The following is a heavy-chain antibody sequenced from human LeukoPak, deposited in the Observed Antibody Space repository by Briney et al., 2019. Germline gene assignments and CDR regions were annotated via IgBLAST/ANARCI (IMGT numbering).Heavy chain of an antibody. CDR1: GYTFTGYY. J-gene: IGHJ4*02. CDR3: ARSYYERSGVDH. D-gene: IGHD3-22*01. Sequence: ASVKVSCKASGYTFTGYYMHWVRQAPGQGLEWMGWVNPNNGVTKYAQKFQGRVTMTRDTSISTAYMELSRLRSDDTAVYYCARSYYERSGVDHWGQGTLVTVSS. V-gene: IGHV1-2*02. CDR2: VNPNNGVT.